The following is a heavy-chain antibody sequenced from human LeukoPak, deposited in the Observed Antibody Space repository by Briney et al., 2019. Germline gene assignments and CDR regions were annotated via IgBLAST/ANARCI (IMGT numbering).Heavy chain of an antibody. J-gene: IGHJ4*02. Sequence: ASVKVSCKASGGTFSSYTISWVRQAPGQGREWMGRIIPILGIANYAQKFQGRVTITADKSTSTAYMELSSLRSEDTAVYYCARAITGTLGGSDYWGQGTLVTVSS. V-gene: IGHV1-69*02. D-gene: IGHD1-20*01. CDR1: GGTFSSYT. CDR2: IIPILGIA. CDR3: ARAITGTLGGSDY.